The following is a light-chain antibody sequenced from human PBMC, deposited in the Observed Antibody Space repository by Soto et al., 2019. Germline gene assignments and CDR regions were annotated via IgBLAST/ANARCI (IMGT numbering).Light chain of an antibody. J-gene: IGLJ1*01. V-gene: IGLV2-23*01. Sequence: QSALTQPASVSGSPGQSITISCTGTSSDVGSYNLVSWYQQHPGKAPTLTIYEGSERPSGVSNRFSGSKSGNTASLTISGLQAEDEADYYCCSYAGTSTYVFGTGTKV. CDR2: EGS. CDR1: SSDVGSYNL. CDR3: CSYAGTSTYV.